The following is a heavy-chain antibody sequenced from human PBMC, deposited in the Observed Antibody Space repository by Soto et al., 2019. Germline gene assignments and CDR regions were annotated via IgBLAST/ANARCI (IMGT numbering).Heavy chain of an antibody. J-gene: IGHJ1*01. CDR2: VNPSGGSA. V-gene: IGHV1-46*01. CDR1: GYIFTAYS. Sequence: ASVKVSCKTSGYIFTAYSMHWVRQAPGQGLEWMGVVNPSGGSAHYAQSFEGRVTLTRDTSTSTFYMELSSLRSEDTAVYYCAREENCRGGTCYSEYFHHWGEGILFTVVS. D-gene: IGHD2-15*01. CDR3: AREENCRGGTCYSEYFHH.